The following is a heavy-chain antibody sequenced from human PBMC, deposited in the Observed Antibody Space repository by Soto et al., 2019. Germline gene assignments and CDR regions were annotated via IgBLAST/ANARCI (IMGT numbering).Heavy chain of an antibody. V-gene: IGHV3-30*18. J-gene: IGHJ6*01. CDR1: GLTFSSYG. CDR3: AKDYHTARVRFNYHYFGMDV. D-gene: IGHD5-18*01. Sequence: AGSLSLSCPASGLTFSSYGMHWVRHAPGKGLVWVAVISYYGSNKYYTDSVKGRFTISRDNSKNTLYLPMTSLRAKDTAVYYCAKDYHTARVRFNYHYFGMDVWGQGTTVTVST. CDR2: ISYYGSNK.